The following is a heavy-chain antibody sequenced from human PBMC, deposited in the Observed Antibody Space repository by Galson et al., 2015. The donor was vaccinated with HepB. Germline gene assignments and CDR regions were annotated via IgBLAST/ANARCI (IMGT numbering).Heavy chain of an antibody. CDR1: GFNSSIFW. D-gene: IGHD1-26*01. V-gene: IGHV3-7*01. J-gene: IGHJ4*02. CDR3: ARSSGGYFDS. CDR2: IKQDGREK. Sequence: SLRLSCAGSGFNSSIFWMSWVRQAPGKGLEWVANIKQDGREKYYVGPVKGRFTISRDNAGNSLYLQMNSLRGEDTALYYCARSSGGYFDSWDQGILVTVPS.